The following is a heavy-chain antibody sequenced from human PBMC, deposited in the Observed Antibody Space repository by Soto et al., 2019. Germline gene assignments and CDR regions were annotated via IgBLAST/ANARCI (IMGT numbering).Heavy chain of an antibody. J-gene: IGHJ4*02. CDR2: ISGSDGST. CDR1: GFSFSSYA. CDR3: AKDRERGAWYEDY. V-gene: IGHV3-23*01. D-gene: IGHD6-13*01. Sequence: EVQLLESGGGLVQPGGSLRLSCVASGFSFSSYAMSWVRQAPGKGLAWVSVISGSDGSTYYADSVKGRFTISRDNSKNTLYLQMNGLRDEDTAVYYFAKDRERGAWYEDYWGQGTLVTVSS.